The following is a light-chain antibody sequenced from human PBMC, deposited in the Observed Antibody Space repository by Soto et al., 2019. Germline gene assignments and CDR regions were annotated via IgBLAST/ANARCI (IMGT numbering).Light chain of an antibody. CDR3: QHYDPTSPAP. CDR2: KAS. CDR1: QSFSGW. J-gene: IGKJ3*01. Sequence: DFQLTQSPSTLSASVGDRVAITCRPSQSFSGWLAWYQQKPGKAPKLLIFKASILDTGVPSRFSGSGSGTEFTLTISSLQPDDFATYYCQHYDPTSPAPFGPGTKVDIK. V-gene: IGKV1-5*03.